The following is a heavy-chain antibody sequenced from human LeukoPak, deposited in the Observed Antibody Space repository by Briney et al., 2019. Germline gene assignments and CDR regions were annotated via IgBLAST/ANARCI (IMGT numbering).Heavy chain of an antibody. J-gene: IGHJ6*03. Sequence: ASVKVSCKASGGTFSSYAISWVRQAPGQGLEWMGGIIPIFGTANYAQKFQGRVTITADKSTSTAYMELSSLRSEDTAVYYCARLTRGGGKRWLQFRYYYYYMDVWGKGATVTISS. D-gene: IGHD5-24*01. CDR1: GGTFSSYA. V-gene: IGHV1-69*06. CDR3: ARLTRGGGKRWLQFRYYYYYMDV. CDR2: IIPIFGTA.